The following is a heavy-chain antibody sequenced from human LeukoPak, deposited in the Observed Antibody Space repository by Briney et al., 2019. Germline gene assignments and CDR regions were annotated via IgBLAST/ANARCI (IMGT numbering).Heavy chain of an antibody. D-gene: IGHD6-13*01. CDR2: IYTSGST. J-gene: IGHJ6*03. CDR1: GGSISSYY. V-gene: IGHV4-4*07. Sequence: KSSETLSLTCTVSGGSISSYYWSWIRQPAGKGLEWIGRIYTSGSTNYNPSLKSRVTMSVDTSKNQFSLKLSSVTAADTAVYYCAREGSSWPYYYYYYMDVWGKGTTVTVSS. CDR3: AREGSSWPYYYYYYMDV.